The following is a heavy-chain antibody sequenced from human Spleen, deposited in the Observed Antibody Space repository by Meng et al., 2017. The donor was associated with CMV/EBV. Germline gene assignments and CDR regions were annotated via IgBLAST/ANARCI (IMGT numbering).Heavy chain of an antibody. J-gene: IGHJ4*02. V-gene: IGHV3-30*02. CDR1: GFSFSYFG. CDR2: IWYDGSKQ. CDR3: AMPHSSSSQDLLDY. D-gene: IGHD6-6*01. Sequence: GESLKISCAASGFSFSYFGMHWVRQAPGKGLEWVAFIWYDGSKQNFADSVKGRFTVSRDNSNNTLYLQMNSLRSEDTAVYYCAMPHSSSSQDLLDYWGQGTLVTVSS.